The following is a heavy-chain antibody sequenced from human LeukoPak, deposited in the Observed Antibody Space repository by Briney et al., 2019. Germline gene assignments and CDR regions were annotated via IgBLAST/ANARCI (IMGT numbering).Heavy chain of an antibody. CDR1: RFTFSSYW. J-gene: IGHJ6*02. V-gene: IGHV3-7*03. CDR2: IKQDGSEK. Sequence: SGESLRLSCAASRFTFSSYWMSWVRQAPGKGLEWVAHIKQDGSEKYYVDSVKGRFTISRDNAKNSLYLQMNSLRAEDTALYHCARDYYDSSGSFWGYYYGMDVWGQGTTVTVSS. CDR3: ARDYYDSSGSFWGYYYGMDV. D-gene: IGHD3-22*01.